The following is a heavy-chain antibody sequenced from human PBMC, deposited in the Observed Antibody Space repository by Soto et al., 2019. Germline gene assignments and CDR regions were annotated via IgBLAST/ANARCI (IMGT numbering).Heavy chain of an antibody. Sequence: QVHLVQSGAEVKKAGSSVKVSCKTSGSTISTYAISWVRQAPGQGLEWMGKIIPVLGVSDYAQKFQGRLTITADKSTATAYMELSSLRSEDTAVYYCARGGQQVVSFDYWGQGTLVSVSS. CDR1: GSTISTYA. J-gene: IGHJ4*02. V-gene: IGHV1-69*04. CDR3: ARGGQQVVSFDY. D-gene: IGHD6-6*01. CDR2: IIPVLGVS.